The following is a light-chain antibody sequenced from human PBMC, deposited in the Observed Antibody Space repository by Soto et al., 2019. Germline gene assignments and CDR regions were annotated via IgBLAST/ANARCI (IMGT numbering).Light chain of an antibody. CDR2: AAS. V-gene: IGKV1-9*01. J-gene: IGKJ4*01. CDR3: QQLNSYTLT. CDR1: QGISSY. Sequence: DIQLTQSPSFVSASVGDRVTITCRASQGISSYLAWYQQKPGKAPKLLIYAASTLQSGVPSIFSGSGSGTEFTLTISSLQPEDFATYYCQQLNSYTLTFGGGTKVEIK.